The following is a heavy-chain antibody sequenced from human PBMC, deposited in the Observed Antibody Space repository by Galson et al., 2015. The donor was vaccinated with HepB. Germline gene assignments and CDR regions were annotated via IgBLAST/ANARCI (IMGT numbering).Heavy chain of an antibody. CDR3: ARAGRIAAAGYGDY. CDR1: GFTFSSYS. Sequence: SLRLSCAASGFTFSSYSMNWVRQAPGKGLEWVSYISSSSSTIYYADSVKGRSTTSRDNAKNSLYLQMNSLRAEDTAVYYCARAGRIAAAGYGDYWGQGTLVTVSS. D-gene: IGHD6-13*01. J-gene: IGHJ4*02. V-gene: IGHV3-48*01. CDR2: ISSSSSTI.